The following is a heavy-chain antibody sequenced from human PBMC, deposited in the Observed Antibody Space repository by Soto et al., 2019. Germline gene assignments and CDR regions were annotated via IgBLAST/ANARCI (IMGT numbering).Heavy chain of an antibody. CDR3: ANLGPTVSRENY. Sequence: EVQLLESGGGLVQPGGSLRLSCAASGFTFSSYAMSWVRQAPGKGLEWVSAISGSGGSTYYADSVKGRFTNTRDNSKNALDLPMNSLRAEDTAVYYCANLGPTVSRENYWGQGTLVTVSS. J-gene: IGHJ4*02. CDR1: GFTFSSYA. V-gene: IGHV3-23*01. D-gene: IGHD4-4*01. CDR2: ISGSGGST.